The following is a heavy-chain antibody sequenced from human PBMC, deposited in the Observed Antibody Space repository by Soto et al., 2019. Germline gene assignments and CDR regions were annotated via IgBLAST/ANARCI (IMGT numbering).Heavy chain of an antibody. J-gene: IGHJ6*02. CDR2: ISYDGSNK. CDR3: AKDQLGLRFLDYGMDV. D-gene: IGHD3-3*01. V-gene: IGHV3-30*18. Sequence: GGSLRLSCAASGFTFSSYGMHWVSQAPGKGLEWVAVISYDGSNKYYADSVKGRFTIPRDNSKNTLYLQMNSLRAEDTAVYYCAKDQLGLRFLDYGMDVWGQGTTVTVSS. CDR1: GFTFSSYG.